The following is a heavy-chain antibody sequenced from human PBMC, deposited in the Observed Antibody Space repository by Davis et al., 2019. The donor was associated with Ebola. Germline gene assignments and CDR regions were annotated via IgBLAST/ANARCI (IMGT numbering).Heavy chain of an antibody. V-gene: IGHV4-4*02. CDR2: IYHSGST. CDR3: VKWGGPLRLKNWFDP. Sequence: MPSETLSLTCAVPGASISSRNWWRWVRQPPGQGLEWIGEIYHSGSTNSNPSLKSRVTFLVDKSKNQLSLKLTSVTAADTAVYYCVKWGGPLRLKNWFDPWGQGTLVTVSS. D-gene: IGHD3-16*01. CDR1: GASISSRNW. J-gene: IGHJ5*02.